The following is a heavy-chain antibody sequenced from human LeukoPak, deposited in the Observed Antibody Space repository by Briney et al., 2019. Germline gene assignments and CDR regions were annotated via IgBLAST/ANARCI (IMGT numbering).Heavy chain of an antibody. V-gene: IGHV1-2*02. D-gene: IGHD3-22*01. Sequence: ASVKVSCKASGYTFTGYYMHWVRQAPGQGLEWMGWINPNSGGTNYAQKFQGRVTMTRDTSISTAYMELSRLRSDDTAVYYCARRLDYYDSSGYYWGAFDIWGQGTMVTVSS. CDR3: ARRLDYYDSSGYYWGAFDI. CDR1: GYTFTGYY. CDR2: INPNSGGT. J-gene: IGHJ3*02.